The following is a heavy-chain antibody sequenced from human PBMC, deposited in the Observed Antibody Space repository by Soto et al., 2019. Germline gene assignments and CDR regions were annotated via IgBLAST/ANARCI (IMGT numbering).Heavy chain of an antibody. V-gene: IGHV2-5*02. Sequence: QITLKESGPTLVKPTQPLTLTCTFSGFSLSTHGVAVGWFRQPPGKALEWLALIYWDEDKWYSPSLKSRLTINDETCKTQVVLTMTNMDPVDTATYFCAHRPRGYAYYFDYWGQGTLDTVSS. CDR1: GFSLSTHGVA. CDR3: AHRPRGYAYYFDY. CDR2: IYWDEDK. J-gene: IGHJ4*02. D-gene: IGHD5-12*01.